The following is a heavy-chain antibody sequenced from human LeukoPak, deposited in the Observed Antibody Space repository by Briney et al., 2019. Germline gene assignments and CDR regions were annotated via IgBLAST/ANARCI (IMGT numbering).Heavy chain of an antibody. Sequence: SETLSLTCTVSGGSISSSSYYWGWIRQPPGKGLEWIGCIYYSGSTYYNPSLKSRVTISVDTSKNQFSLKLSSVTAADTAVYYCARDHGYCSGGSCYLVYYGMDVWGQGTTVTVSS. CDR3: ARDHGYCSGGSCYLVYYGMDV. V-gene: IGHV4-39*07. CDR1: GGSISSSSYY. J-gene: IGHJ6*02. D-gene: IGHD2-15*01. CDR2: IYYSGST.